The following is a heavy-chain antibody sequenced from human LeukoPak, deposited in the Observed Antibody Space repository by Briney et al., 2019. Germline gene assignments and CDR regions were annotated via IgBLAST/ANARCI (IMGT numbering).Heavy chain of an antibody. CDR2: ISSSGSTI. CDR3: ARGKHIVVDLDGAFDM. Sequence: GGSLRLSCAASGFTVSSNYMSWIRQAPGKGLEWVSYISSSGSTIYYADSVKGRFTISRDNAKNSLYLQMNSLRAEDTAVYYCARGKHIVVDLDGAFDMWGQGTMVTVSS. CDR1: GFTVSSNY. J-gene: IGHJ3*02. D-gene: IGHD2-21*01. V-gene: IGHV3-11*04.